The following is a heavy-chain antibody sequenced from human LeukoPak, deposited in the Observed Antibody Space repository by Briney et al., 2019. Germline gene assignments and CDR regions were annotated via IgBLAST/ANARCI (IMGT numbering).Heavy chain of an antibody. D-gene: IGHD3-22*01. J-gene: IGHJ3*02. Sequence: ASVKVSCKASGYTFTSYDINWVRQATGQGLEWMGWMNPNSGNTGYAQKFQGRVTMTRNTSISTAYMELSSLRSEDTAVYYCASILVVTLSGAFDIWGQGTMVTVSP. CDR3: ASILVVTLSGAFDI. CDR2: MNPNSGNT. CDR1: GYTFTSYD. V-gene: IGHV1-8*01.